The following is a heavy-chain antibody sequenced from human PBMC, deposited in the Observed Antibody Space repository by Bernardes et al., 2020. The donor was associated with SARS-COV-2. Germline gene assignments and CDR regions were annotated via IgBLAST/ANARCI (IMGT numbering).Heavy chain of an antibody. CDR3: TGDYLY. Sequence: VGSLILSCAASGFNFRGPAIQWVRQAPGQGLEWFGRMRSKYKNNVTTYAPALKDRITISRDDSRDTAYLQISSLKIGDTAIYYCTGDYLYWGQGALVTVSS. CDR2: MRSKYKNNVT. CDR1: GFNFRGPA. D-gene: IGHD4-17*01. V-gene: IGHV3-73*01. J-gene: IGHJ4*02.